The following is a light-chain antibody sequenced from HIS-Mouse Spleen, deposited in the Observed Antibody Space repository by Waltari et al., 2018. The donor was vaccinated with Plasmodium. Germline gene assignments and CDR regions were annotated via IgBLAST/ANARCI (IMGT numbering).Light chain of an antibody. CDR3: QQYNNWSFT. V-gene: IGKV3-15*01. CDR1: QSVSSN. J-gene: IGKJ3*01. Sequence: EIVMTQSQAPLSVSPGERATLSCRASQSVSSNLAWYQQKPGQAPRLLIDGASTRATGIPARFSGSGSGTEFTLTISSLQSEDFAVYYCQQYNNWSFTFGPGTKVDIK. CDR2: GAS.